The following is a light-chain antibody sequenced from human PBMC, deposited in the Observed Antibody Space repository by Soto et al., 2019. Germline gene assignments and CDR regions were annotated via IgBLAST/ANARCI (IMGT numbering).Light chain of an antibody. CDR2: GAS. CDR3: QQYVSPPWT. CDR1: QSLSKTY. V-gene: IGKV3-20*01. J-gene: IGKJ1*01. Sequence: EIVLTQSPGTLSLSPGERATLSCRASQSLSKTYLAWYQKKPGQAPRLLIDGASSRATGTPDRFSGSGSGTDFTLTISRLEPEDFAVYYCQQYVSPPWTFGKGTKVEIK.